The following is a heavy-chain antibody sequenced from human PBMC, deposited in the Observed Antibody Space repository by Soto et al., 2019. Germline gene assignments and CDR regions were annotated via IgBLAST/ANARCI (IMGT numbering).Heavy chain of an antibody. CDR3: ARDGKQQLPIYYYYYYIDV. D-gene: IGHD6-13*01. CDR1: GFTFSNHD. CDR2: IGDDGAST. Sequence: PGGSLRLSCAASGFTFSNHDMTWVRQAPGKGLEWVSTIGDDGASTYYVDSVKGRFTISRDNSKNTLYLQMNSLRVEDTAVYYCARDGKQQLPIYYYYYYIDVWGKGTTVTVSS. J-gene: IGHJ6*03. V-gene: IGHV3-23*01.